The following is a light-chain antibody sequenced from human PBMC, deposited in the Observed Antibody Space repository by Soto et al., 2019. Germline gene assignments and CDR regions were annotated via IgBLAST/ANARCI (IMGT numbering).Light chain of an antibody. CDR3: HTYNSYSLHT. J-gene: IGKJ2*01. V-gene: IGKV1-5*01. CDR2: DAS. Sequence: DIQMTQSPSTLSASVGDRITITCRASQRVSRRLAWFQQKPGKAPKLLIYDASSLESGVPSRFSGRGSGTEFTLTISSLQPDDCATYYCHTYNSYSLHTFGQGTKLEIK. CDR1: QRVSRR.